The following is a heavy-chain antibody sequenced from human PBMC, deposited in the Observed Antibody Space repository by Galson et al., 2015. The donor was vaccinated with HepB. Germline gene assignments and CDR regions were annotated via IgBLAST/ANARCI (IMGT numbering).Heavy chain of an antibody. V-gene: IGHV1-3*01. CDR3: ARDSDSSGYYYYYYGMDV. D-gene: IGHD3-22*01. J-gene: IGHJ6*02. CDR2: INAGNGNT. CDR1: GYTFTSYA. Sequence: SVKVSCKASGYTFTSYAMHWVRQAPGQRLEWMGWINAGNGNTKYSQKFQGRVTITRDTSASTAYMELSSLRSEDTAVYYCARDSDSSGYYYYYYGMDVWGQGTTVTVSS.